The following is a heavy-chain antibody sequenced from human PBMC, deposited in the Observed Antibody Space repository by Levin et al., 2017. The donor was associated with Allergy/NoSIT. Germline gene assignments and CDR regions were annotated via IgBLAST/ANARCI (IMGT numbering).Heavy chain of an antibody. V-gene: IGHV3-74*01. CDR3: ARDDYGDYDY. CDR2: INSDGSST. J-gene: IGHJ4*02. Sequence: GESLKISCAASGFTFSGYWMHWVRQAPGKGLVWVSRINSDGSSTSYADSVKGRFTISRDNAKNTLYLQMNSLRAEDTAVYYCARDDYGDYDYWGQGTLVTVSS. CDR1: GFTFSGYW. D-gene: IGHD4-17*01.